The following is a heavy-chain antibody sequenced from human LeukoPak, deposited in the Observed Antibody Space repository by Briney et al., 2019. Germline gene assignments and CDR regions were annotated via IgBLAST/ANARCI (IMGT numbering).Heavy chain of an antibody. CDR3: ARSVVAYYGSKNSMWPDTFDF. Sequence: SETLSLTCTVSGGSIDGYYWSWLRQPPGKSLEWIGYTYSSGNTDYNPALRSRVTISADTSQIQFSLRLNSVTAADTAIYYCARSVVAYYGSKNSMWPDTFDFWGQGTMVTVSS. J-gene: IGHJ3*01. CDR1: GGSIDGYY. D-gene: IGHD3-10*01. CDR2: TYSSGNT. V-gene: IGHV4-4*09.